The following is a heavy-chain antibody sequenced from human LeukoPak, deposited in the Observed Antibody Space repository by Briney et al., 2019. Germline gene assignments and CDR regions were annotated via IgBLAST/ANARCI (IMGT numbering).Heavy chain of an antibody. CDR3: AKGLSDAMIVVVITS. Sequence: PGGSLRLSCAASGFTFSSYAMSWVRQAPGEGLEWVSAISGSGGSTYYADSVKGRFTISRDNSKNTLYLQMNSLRAEDTAVYYCAKGLSDAMIVVVITSWGQGTLVTVSS. CDR2: ISGSGGST. CDR1: GFTFSSYA. V-gene: IGHV3-23*01. J-gene: IGHJ4*02. D-gene: IGHD3-22*01.